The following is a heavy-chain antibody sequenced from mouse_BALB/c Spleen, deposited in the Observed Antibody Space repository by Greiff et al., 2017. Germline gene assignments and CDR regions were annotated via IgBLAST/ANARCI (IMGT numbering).Heavy chain of an antibody. CDR3: ARGKDGNYGLDY. D-gene: IGHD2-1*01. J-gene: IGHJ2*01. V-gene: IGHV1-26*01. Sequence: EVQLQQSGPELVKPGASVKISCKASGYSFTGYYMHWVKQSHVKSLEWIGRINPYNGATSYNQNFKDKASLTVDKSSSTAYMELHSLTSEDSAVYYCARGKDGNYGLDYWGQGTTLTVSS. CDR1: GYSFTGYY. CDR2: INPYNGAT.